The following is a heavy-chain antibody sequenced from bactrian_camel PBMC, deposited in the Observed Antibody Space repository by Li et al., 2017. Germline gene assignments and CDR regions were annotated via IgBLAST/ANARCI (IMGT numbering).Heavy chain of an antibody. CDR2: IDSDGET. D-gene: IGHD2*01. Sequence: VQLVESGGGSVQAGGSLRLSCAASGYSVSTNLMGWIRQVSGKEREGVASIDSDGETTYTDSVKGRFTISRDNAKNSVYLQMNNLKLEDTATYYCAADFGPYCSGSYLARRANFEGQGTQVTVS. V-gene: IGHV3S53*01. J-gene: IGHJ4*01. CDR1: GYSVSTNL.